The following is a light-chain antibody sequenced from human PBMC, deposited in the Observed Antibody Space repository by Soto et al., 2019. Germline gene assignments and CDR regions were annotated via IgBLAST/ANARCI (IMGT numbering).Light chain of an antibody. J-gene: IGLJ1*01. CDR1: SSDVASYNR. CDR2: EVS. CDR3: SLYTSSSTPYV. V-gene: IGLV2-18*01. Sequence: QSALTQPPSVSGSPGQSVTISFTGTSSDVASYNRVSWYQQPPGTAPKLMIYEVSNRPSGVPDRFSGSKSGNTASLTISGLQAEDEADYYCSLYTSSSTPYVFGTGTKVTVL.